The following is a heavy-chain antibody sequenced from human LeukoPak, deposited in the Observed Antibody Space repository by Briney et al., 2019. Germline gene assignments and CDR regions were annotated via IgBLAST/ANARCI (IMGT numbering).Heavy chain of an antibody. J-gene: IGHJ5*02. CDR1: GFTFDDYA. V-gene: IGHV3-9*01. Sequence: GGSLRLSCAASGFTFDDYAMHWVRQAPGKGLEWVSGTSWNSGSIGYADSVKGRFTISRDNAKKSLYLEMTNLRAEDTAVYYCATDGAGFDTWGQGVLVTVSS. CDR3: ATDGAGFDT. CDR2: TSWNSGSI.